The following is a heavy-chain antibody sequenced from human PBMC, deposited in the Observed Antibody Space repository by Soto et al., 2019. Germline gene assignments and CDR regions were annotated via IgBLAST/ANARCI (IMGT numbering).Heavy chain of an antibody. CDR1: GFTFSYG. CDR3: AKLVIGYCSGNTCDDY. D-gene: IGHD2-15*01. J-gene: IGHJ4*02. V-gene: IGHV3-30*18. Sequence: VQLLESGGGLIQPGGSLRLSCAASGFTFSYGIHWLRQAPGKGLEWVAYISYDSSNKFYGDSVKVRFTISRDNSKNTEFLQMNSLRAEDTAVYYCAKLVIGYCSGNTCDDYWGQGTLVDVSS. CDR2: ISYDSSNK.